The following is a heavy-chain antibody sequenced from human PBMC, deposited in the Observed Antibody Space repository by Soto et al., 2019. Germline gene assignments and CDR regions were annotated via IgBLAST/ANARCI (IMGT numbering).Heavy chain of an antibody. V-gene: IGHV4-61*01. Sequence: QVQLQESGPGLVRPSETLSLTCTVSGGSVTTGSYNWSWIRRPPGKGLEWIGNIFFTGITHYNPSLNNRVTMSVDTSKNQFSLTVTSVTAADTAVHYCARDGHGMDVWGQGTTVTVSS. CDR2: IFFTGIT. J-gene: IGHJ6*02. CDR1: GGSVTTGSYN. CDR3: ARDGHGMDV.